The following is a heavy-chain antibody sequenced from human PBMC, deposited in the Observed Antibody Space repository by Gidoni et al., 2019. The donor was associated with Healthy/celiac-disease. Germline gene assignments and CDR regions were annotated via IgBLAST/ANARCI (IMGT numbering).Heavy chain of an antibody. J-gene: IGHJ6*02. CDR2: IYYSGST. CDR3: YRGGGAYGMDV. Sequence: QVQLQESGPGLVKPSQTLSLTCTVSGGSISSGGYYWRWIRQHPGKGLEWIGYIYYSGSTYYNPSLKSRVTISVDTSKNQFSLKLSSVTAADTAVYYCYRGGGAYGMDVWGQGTTVTVSS. V-gene: IGHV4-31*03. D-gene: IGHD1-26*01. CDR1: GGSISSGGYY.